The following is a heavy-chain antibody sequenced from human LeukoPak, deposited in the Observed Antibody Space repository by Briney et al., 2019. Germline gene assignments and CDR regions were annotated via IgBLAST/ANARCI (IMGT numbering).Heavy chain of an antibody. CDR3: ASSAGALIDC. D-gene: IGHD6-19*01. CDR2: IWFDGSNK. Sequence: GRSLRLSCAASGFTFSNYDMHWVRQAPGKGLEWVAVIWFDGSNKFYADSVKGRFTISRDNSNNTLYLQMNSLRAEDTAVYYGASSAGALIDCWGQGTLVIVSS. V-gene: IGHV3-33*01. J-gene: IGHJ4*02. CDR1: GFTFSNYD.